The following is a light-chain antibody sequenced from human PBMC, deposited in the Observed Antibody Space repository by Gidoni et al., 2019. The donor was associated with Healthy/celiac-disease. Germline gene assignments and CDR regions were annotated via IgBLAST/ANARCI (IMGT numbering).Light chain of an antibody. V-gene: IGKV3-15*01. Sequence: EIVMTQSPATLSVSPGERATLSCRASKSVSSNLAWYQQKPGQAPRLLIYDASTRATGIPARFSGSGSGTEFTLTISSLQSEDFAVYYCQQYNNWPPWTFGQGTKVEFK. CDR3: QQYNNWPPWT. J-gene: IGKJ1*01. CDR2: DAS. CDR1: KSVSSN.